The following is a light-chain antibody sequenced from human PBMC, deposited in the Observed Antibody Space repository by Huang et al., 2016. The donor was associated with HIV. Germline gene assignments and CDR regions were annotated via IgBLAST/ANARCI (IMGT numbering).Light chain of an antibody. CDR1: QSIISY. CDR3: QQSYSTPRT. CDR2: AAS. J-gene: IGKJ3*01. Sequence: DIQMTQSPSSLSASVGDRVTITCRASQSIISYLNWYQQKPGKAPNLLIYAASTLQSGVPSRFSGSGSGTDFTLIISSLQPEDFATYYCQQSYSTPRTFGPGTKVDIK. V-gene: IGKV1-39*01.